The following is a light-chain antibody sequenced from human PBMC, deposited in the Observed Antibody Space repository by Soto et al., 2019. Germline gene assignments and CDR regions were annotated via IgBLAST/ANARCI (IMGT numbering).Light chain of an antibody. Sequence: EIVLTQSPATLSVFPGEKATLSCGASQSVSNNLACYHQKPGQAPRPLIYGASTRATVVPARFSGSGSGTEFTLTFSSLQSEDSAIYYCQQYSSWPFTFGPGTKVAIE. CDR2: GAS. CDR3: QQYSSWPFT. V-gene: IGKV3-15*01. J-gene: IGKJ3*01. CDR1: QSVSNN.